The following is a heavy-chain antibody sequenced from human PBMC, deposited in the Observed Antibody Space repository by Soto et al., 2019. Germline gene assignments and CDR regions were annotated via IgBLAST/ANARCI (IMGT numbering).Heavy chain of an antibody. J-gene: IGHJ4*02. V-gene: IGHV3-30*18. CDR3: AKEFIAAAEMGYYFDY. Sequence: GGSLRLSCAASGFTFSSYGMHWVRQAPGKGLEWVAVISYDGSNKYYADSVKGRFTISRDNSKNTLYLQMNSLRAEDTAVYYCAKEFIAAAEMGYYFDYWGQGT. D-gene: IGHD6-13*01. CDR2: ISYDGSNK. CDR1: GFTFSSYG.